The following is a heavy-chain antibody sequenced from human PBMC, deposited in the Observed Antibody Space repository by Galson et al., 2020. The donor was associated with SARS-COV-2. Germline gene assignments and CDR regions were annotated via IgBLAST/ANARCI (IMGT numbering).Heavy chain of an antibody. J-gene: IGHJ4*02. CDR3: AKWKRITIFGLLLPRYYFDY. CDR1: GFTFSSSA. D-gene: IGHD3-3*01. Sequence: GESLKISCAASGFTFSSSAMSWVRQAPGKGLEWVSGISDSGDTTYYADSVKGRFTMSRDSSKNTLYLQMNSLRAGDTAIYYCAKWKRITIFGLLLPRYYFDYWGQGTLVTVSS. V-gene: IGHV3-23*01. CDR2: ISDSGDTT.